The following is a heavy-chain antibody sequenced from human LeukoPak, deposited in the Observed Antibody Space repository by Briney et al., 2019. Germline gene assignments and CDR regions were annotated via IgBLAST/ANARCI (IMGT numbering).Heavy chain of an antibody. D-gene: IGHD3-3*01. CDR2: VNPNSGGT. Sequence: ASVKVSCRASGYTFTGYYMHWVRQAPGQGLEGMGWVNPNSGGTNYAQKFQGRVTMTRDTSISTAYMELSRLRSDDPAVYYCARVGSTIFGSWGQGTLVTVSS. CDR1: GYTFTGYY. V-gene: IGHV1-2*02. J-gene: IGHJ5*02. CDR3: ARVGSTIFGS.